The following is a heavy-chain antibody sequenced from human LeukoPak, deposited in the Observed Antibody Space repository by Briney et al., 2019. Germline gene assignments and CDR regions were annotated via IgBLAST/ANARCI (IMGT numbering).Heavy chain of an antibody. CDR3: ARGRSLWFGDSDAFDI. CDR2: IWYDGSNK. J-gene: IGHJ3*02. Sequence: PGGSLRLSCAASGFTFSGYGMHWVRQAPGKGLEWVAVIWYDGSNKYYADSVKGRFTISRDNSKNTLYLQMNSLRAEDTAVYYCARGRSLWFGDSDAFDIWGQGTMVTVSS. D-gene: IGHD3-10*01. V-gene: IGHV3-33*01. CDR1: GFTFSGYG.